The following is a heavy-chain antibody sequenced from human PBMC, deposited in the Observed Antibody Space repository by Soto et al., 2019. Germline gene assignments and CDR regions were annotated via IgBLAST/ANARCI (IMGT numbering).Heavy chain of an antibody. J-gene: IGHJ1*01. CDR3: VRDLGSSWYPEYFQH. CDR1: GFTFSSYS. D-gene: IGHD6-13*01. V-gene: IGHV3-48*01. Sequence: EVQLVESGGGLVQPGGSLRLSCAASGFTFSSYSMNWVRQAPGKGLEWVSYISSSSSTIYYADSVKGRFTISRDNAKNSLYLQMNSLRAEDTAVYYCVRDLGSSWYPEYFQHWGQGTLVTVSS. CDR2: ISSSSSTI.